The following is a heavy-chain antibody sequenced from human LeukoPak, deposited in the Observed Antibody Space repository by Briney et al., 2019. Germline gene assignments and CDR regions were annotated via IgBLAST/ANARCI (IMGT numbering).Heavy chain of an antibody. Sequence: GGSLRLSCAASGFTFSSYAMHWVRQAPGKGLEWVAVISYDGSNKYYADSVKGRFTISRDNSKNTLYLQMNSLKTEDTAVYYCARSPVGIAPGDYWGQGTLVTVSS. J-gene: IGHJ4*02. CDR3: ARSPVGIAPGDY. CDR1: GFTFSSYA. D-gene: IGHD2-21*01. V-gene: IGHV3-30-3*01. CDR2: ISYDGSNK.